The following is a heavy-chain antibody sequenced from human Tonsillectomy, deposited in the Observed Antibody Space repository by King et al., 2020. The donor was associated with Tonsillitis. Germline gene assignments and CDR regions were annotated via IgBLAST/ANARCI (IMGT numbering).Heavy chain of an antibody. CDR3: GGYEGGVFDP. D-gene: IGHD2-15*01. CDR2: IYYSGDT. CDR1: GDSISGGSYY. V-gene: IGHV4-31*03. Sequence: VQLQESGPGLVKPSQTLSLTCSVSGDSISGGSYYWSWIRQHPGKGLEWIGYIYYSGDTYYNPSLKSRLTISVYTPKNQFSLKLTSVTAADTAVYYCGGYEGGVFDPWGQGTLVTVSS. J-gene: IGHJ5*02.